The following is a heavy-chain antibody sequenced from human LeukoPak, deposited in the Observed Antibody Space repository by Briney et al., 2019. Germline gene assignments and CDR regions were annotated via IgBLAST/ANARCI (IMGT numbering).Heavy chain of an antibody. D-gene: IGHD6-19*01. CDR1: AFTFSNYG. CDR2: IWYDESNK. V-gene: IGHV3-33*01. CDR3: ARDSSGYIES. Sequence: GSSLRLSCAASAFTFSNYGMHWVRHDPGKGMGWVAVIWYDESNKYYADSVKGRFTISRDNSKNTLYLQMNSLRAEDTAVYYCARDSSGYIESCGEGTLVTVSS. J-gene: IGHJ4*02.